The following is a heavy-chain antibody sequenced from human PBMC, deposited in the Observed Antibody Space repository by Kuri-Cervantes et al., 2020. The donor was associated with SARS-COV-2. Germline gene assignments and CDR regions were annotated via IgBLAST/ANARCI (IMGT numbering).Heavy chain of an antibody. CDR1: GFTVSSNY. CDR3: ARGVVPAAIRYYYYYYYLDV. J-gene: IGHJ6*03. V-gene: IGHV3-66*02. D-gene: IGHD2-2*02. Sequence: GGSLRLSCAASGFTVSSNYMSWVRQAPGKGLEWVSVIYSCGSTYYADSVKGRFTISRDNSKNTLYLQMNSLRAEDTAVYYCARGVVPAAIRYYYYYYYLDVWGKGTTVTVSS. CDR2: IYSCGST.